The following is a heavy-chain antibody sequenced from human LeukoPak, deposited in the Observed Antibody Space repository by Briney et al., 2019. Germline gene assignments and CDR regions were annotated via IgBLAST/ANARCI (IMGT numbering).Heavy chain of an antibody. CDR3: ARDFTPEWFDIH. D-gene: IGHD3-3*01. CDR1: GLAFSSYS. V-gene: IGHV3-30*04. CDR2: ISYDGSGE. J-gene: IGHJ4*02. Sequence: GGSLRLSCVASGLAFSSYSMHWVRQAPGKGLEWVGVISYDGSGEYYTDSVKGRFTISRDNSKNTVCLQMNSLRADDTAVYYCARDFTPEWFDIHWGQGTLVTVS.